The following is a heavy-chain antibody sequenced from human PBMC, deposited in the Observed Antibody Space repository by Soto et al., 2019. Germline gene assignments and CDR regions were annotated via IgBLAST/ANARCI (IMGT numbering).Heavy chain of an antibody. D-gene: IGHD1-1*01. J-gene: IGHJ4*02. CDR3: ASTTGTYALEI. CDR1: GYSYISYA. V-gene: IGHV1-3*01. CDR2: INADDDGT. Sequence: ASVKVSCKASGYSYISYAIHWVRQAPGQGLEWMGWINADDDGTKYSQKFQGRITITRDTHASTIYLELSSLASEDTAIYYCASTTGTYALEIWGQGTPVTVSS.